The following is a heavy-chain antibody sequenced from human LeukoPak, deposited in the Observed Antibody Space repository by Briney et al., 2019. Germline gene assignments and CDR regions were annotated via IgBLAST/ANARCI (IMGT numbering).Heavy chain of an antibody. V-gene: IGHV3-7*05. CDR1: GFTFRNYW. CDR3: ARQLSGWYDADPY. J-gene: IGHJ4*02. CDR2: IKEDGSRN. D-gene: IGHD6-19*01. Sequence: GGSLRLSCAASGFTFRNYWMSWVRQAPGKGLERVANIKEDGSRNHYVDSVKGRFTISRDNAKNSLYLQMSSLRAEDTAVYYCARQLSGWYDADPYWGQGTLVTVSS.